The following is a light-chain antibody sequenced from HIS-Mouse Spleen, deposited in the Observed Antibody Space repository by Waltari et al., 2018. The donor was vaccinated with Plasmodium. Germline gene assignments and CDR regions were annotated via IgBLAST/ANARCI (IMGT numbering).Light chain of an antibody. CDR1: RRAVGGYNL. CDR2: EGS. J-gene: IGLJ1*01. V-gene: IGLV2-23*01. CDR3: CSYAGSSTYV. Sequence: QSALTQPASVSGSPGPSLTISCTLTRRAVGGYNLVSWYQQHPGKAPKLMIYEGSKRPSGVSNRFSGSKSGNTASLTISGLQAEDEADYYCCSYAGSSTYVFGTGTKVTVL.